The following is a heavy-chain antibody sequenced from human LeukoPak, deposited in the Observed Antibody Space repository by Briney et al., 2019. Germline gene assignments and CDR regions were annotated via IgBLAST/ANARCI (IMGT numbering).Heavy chain of an antibody. Sequence: GGSLRLSCAASGSTFSSFDMHWVRQPTGQGLEWVSTIGTASDTYYPGSVEGRFTLTRDNAKNSLYLQMNSLTAGDTAVYYCARGPPRGKYYYMDVWGKGTTVTVSS. CDR3: ARGPPRGKYYYMDV. CDR2: IGTASDT. CDR1: GSTFSSFD. D-gene: IGHD1-1*01. J-gene: IGHJ6*03. V-gene: IGHV3-13*01.